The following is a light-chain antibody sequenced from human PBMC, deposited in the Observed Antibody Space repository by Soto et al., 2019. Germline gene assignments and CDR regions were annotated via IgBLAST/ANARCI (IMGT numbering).Light chain of an antibody. CDR3: QQYDNWPRT. V-gene: IGKV3-15*01. CDR1: QSVSNN. CDR2: GAS. Sequence: EVVMTQSPATLSVSPGERATLSCMASQSVSNNLAWYQQIPGQAPRFLIYGASTRATGIPVRFSGSGSGTEFTLTISSLQSEDFAVYYCQQYDNWPRTFGQGTKVDI. J-gene: IGKJ1*01.